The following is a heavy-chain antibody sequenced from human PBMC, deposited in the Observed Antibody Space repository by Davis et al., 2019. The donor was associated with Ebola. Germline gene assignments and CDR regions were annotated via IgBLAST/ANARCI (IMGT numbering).Heavy chain of an antibody. CDR3: ARTLFGGRESGGMDV. CDR1: GFIFSAND. V-gene: IGHV3-30*02. D-gene: IGHD2-21*01. Sequence: GESLKISCAASGFIFSANDMHWVRRAPGKGLEWVAFIRYDGSNKYYADSVKGRFTISRDNSKNTLYLEMNSLRAEDTAVYYCARTLFGGRESGGMDVWGKGTTVTVSS. CDR2: IRYDGSNK. J-gene: IGHJ6*04.